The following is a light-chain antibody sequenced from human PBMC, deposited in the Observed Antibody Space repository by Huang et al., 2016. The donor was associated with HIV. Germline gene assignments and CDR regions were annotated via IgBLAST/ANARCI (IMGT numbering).Light chain of an antibody. J-gene: IGKJ2*01. CDR1: QSVSSN. Sequence: DIMMTQSPATLSVSPGESVTLSCRASQSVSSNLACYQQKPGQALRLLVYGSSTRATGSPARVSGSRAGTEFTLTISSLQSDEFAVYYWQQYNNWPPDTFGHGTKLEIK. CDR2: GSS. CDR3: QQYNNWPPDT. V-gene: IGKV3-15*01.